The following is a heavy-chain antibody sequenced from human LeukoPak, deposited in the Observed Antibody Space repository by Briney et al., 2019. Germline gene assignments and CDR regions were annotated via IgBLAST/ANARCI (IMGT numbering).Heavy chain of an antibody. D-gene: IGHD3-22*01. Sequence: SETLPLTCTVSGGSISSSSYYWGWIRQPPGKGLEWIGSIYYSGSAYYNPSLKSRVTISVDTSKNQFSLKLSSVTAADTAVYYCASRNYDSSGEFDYWGQGTLVTVSS. CDR1: GGSISSSSYY. CDR2: IYYSGSA. V-gene: IGHV4-39*01. J-gene: IGHJ4*02. CDR3: ASRNYDSSGEFDY.